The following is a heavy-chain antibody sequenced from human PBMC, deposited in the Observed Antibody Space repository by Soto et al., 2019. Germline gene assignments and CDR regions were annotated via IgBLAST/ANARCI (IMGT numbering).Heavy chain of an antibody. CDR1: GFTFSTYG. CDR3: AKVLKAVAGTYDY. V-gene: IGHV3-30*12. J-gene: IGHJ4*02. Sequence: VGSLILSCLASGFTFSTYGMHWVRQAPGKGLEWVAVITCCGDNKYYADSVKGRFAISRDNSKNTLYLQMNSLRAEDTAVYYCAKVLKAVAGTYDYWGQGTLVTVSS. CDR2: ITCCGDNK. D-gene: IGHD6-19*01.